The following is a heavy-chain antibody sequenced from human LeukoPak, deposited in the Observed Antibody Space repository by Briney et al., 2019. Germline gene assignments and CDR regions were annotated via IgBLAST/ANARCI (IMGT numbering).Heavy chain of an antibody. J-gene: IGHJ6*02. CDR3: AKNKLMVRGVTPYYYYGMDV. CDR1: GFTFSSYA. Sequence: PGGTLRLSCAVSGFTFSSYAMSWVRQAPGKGLEWVSAISGSGGSTYYADSVKGRFTISRDNSKNTLYLQMNSLRAEDTAVYYCAKNKLMVRGVTPYYYYGMDVWGQGTTVTVSS. D-gene: IGHD3-10*01. CDR2: ISGSGGST. V-gene: IGHV3-23*01.